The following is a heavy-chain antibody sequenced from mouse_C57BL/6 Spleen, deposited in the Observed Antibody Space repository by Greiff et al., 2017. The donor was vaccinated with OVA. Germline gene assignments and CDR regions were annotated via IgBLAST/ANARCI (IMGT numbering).Heavy chain of an antibody. CDR3: ARQDDYDEFAY. CDR1: GFTFSDYG. J-gene: IGHJ3*01. Sequence: EVQRVESGGGLVKPGGSLKLSCAASGFTFSDYGMHWVRQAPEKGLEWVAYISRGSSTIYYADTVKGRFTIPRDNATNTLFLQMTSLRSEDTAMDYCARQDDYDEFAYWGKGTLVTVSA. V-gene: IGHV5-17*01. D-gene: IGHD2-4*01. CDR2: ISRGSSTI.